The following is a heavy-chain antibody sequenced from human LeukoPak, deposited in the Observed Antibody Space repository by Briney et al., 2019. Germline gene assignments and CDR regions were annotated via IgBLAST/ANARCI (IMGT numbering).Heavy chain of an antibody. CDR3: ARGGPTGALDD. V-gene: IGHV3-7*01. J-gene: IGHJ4*02. CDR2: IKEDGSEK. Sequence: GGSLRLSCAPSGFTFSSYWMTWVRQAPGKGLEWEANIKEDGSEKYYVDSVKGRFTISRDNAKNSLYLQMNSLRAEDTALYYCARGGPTGALDDWGQGTLLTVSS. CDR1: GFTFSSYW. D-gene: IGHD7-27*01.